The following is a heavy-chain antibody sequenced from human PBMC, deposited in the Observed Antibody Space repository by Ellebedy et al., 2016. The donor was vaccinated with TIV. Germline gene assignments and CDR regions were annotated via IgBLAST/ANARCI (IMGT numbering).Heavy chain of an antibody. V-gene: IGHV4-39*01. J-gene: IGHJ6*02. CDR3: ASANYYAPYYYGMDV. Sequence: SETLSLTXTVSGGSISSSSYYWGWIRQPPGKGLEWIGSIYYSGSTYYNPSLKSRVTISVDTSKNQFSLKLSSVTAADTAVYYCASANYYAPYYYGMDVWGQGTTVTVSS. CDR1: GGSISSSSYY. D-gene: IGHD3-10*01. CDR2: IYYSGST.